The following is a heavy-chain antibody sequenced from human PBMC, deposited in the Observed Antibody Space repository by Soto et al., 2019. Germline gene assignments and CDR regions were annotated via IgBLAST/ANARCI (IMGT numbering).Heavy chain of an antibody. CDR3: ARGGNGYENWPPYYYYGMDV. D-gene: IGHD5-12*01. CDR1: GFTFDSYW. V-gene: IGHV3-7*01. CDR2: IKQDGGQT. Sequence: GGSLRLSCAASGFTFDSYWMTWVRQAPGKGLEWVAHIKQDGGQTYYVDSVKGRFTISRDNAKTSLYLQMNSLRAEDTSVYFCARGGNGYENWPPYYYYGMDVWGQGTTVTVSS. J-gene: IGHJ6*02.